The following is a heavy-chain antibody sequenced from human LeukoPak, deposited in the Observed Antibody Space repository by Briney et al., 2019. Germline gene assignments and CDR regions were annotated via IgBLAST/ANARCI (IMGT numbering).Heavy chain of an antibody. CDR1: GFTFSSYA. D-gene: IGHD3-3*01. Sequence: GGSLRLSCAASGFTFSSYAMHWVRQAPGKGLEWVAVISYDGSNKYYADSVKGRFTISRDNAKNTLYLQMNSLRAEDTAVYYCARETDFWSGYYTDYWGQGTLVTVSS. CDR3: ARETDFWSGYYTDY. V-gene: IGHV3-30-3*01. CDR2: ISYDGSNK. J-gene: IGHJ4*02.